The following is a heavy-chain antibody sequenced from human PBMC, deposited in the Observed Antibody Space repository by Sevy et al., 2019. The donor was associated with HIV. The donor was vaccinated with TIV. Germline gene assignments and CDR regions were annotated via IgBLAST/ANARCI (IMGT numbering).Heavy chain of an antibody. J-gene: IGHJ4*02. D-gene: IGHD3-22*01. CDR3: VRGADYYDSSVSNCDH. CDR1: GFTFSKYG. Sequence: GGSLRLSCAASGFTFSKYGMHWVRQAPGKGLEWVALIWYDGSNKYYADSVKGRFTISRDNSKNTLYLQMNSLRAEDTAAYYCVRGADYYDSSVSNCDHWGQGTLVTVSS. CDR2: IWYDGSNK. V-gene: IGHV3-33*01.